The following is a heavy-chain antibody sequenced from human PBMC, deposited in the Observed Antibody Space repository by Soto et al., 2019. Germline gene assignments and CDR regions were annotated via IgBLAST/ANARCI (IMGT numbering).Heavy chain of an antibody. CDR1: GGSISSGGYY. D-gene: IGHD3-3*01. J-gene: IGHJ6*02. CDR3: ARDIQGGYYALYGMDV. V-gene: IGHV4-31*03. Sequence: SETLSLTCTVSGGSISSGGYYWSWIRQHPGKGLEWIGYIYYSGSTYYNPSLKSRVTISVDTSKNQFSLKLSSVTAADTAVYYCARDIQGGYYALYGMDVWGQGTTVTVS. CDR2: IYYSGST.